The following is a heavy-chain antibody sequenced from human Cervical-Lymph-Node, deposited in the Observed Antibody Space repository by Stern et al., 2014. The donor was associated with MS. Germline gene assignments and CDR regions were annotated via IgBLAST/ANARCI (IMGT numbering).Heavy chain of an antibody. Sequence: LQLQESGSGLVKPSQTLSLTCTVSGGSISSGGYSWSWIRQSTGKGLEWIGYSGKSESTYYTPSLKSRVTMSVERAKNQFSLRLSSVTAADTAVYYCARFDNTSGYYSAFDYWGQGALVAVSS. D-gene: IGHD3-3*01. CDR2: SGKSEST. J-gene: IGHJ4*02. CDR3: ARFDNTSGYYSAFDY. V-gene: IGHV4-30-2*06. CDR1: GGSISSGGYS.